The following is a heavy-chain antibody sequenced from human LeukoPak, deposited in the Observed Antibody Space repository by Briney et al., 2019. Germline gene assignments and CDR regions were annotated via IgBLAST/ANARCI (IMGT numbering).Heavy chain of an antibody. CDR2: IYYSGST. CDR3: ARDGSSSWYYMDV. Sequence: SETLSLTCTVSGGSISSYYWSWIRQPPGKGLEWIGNIYYSGSTNYNPSLKSRVTISVDTSKNQFSQKLTSVTAADTAVYFCARDGSSSWYYMDVWGEGTTVTISS. D-gene: IGHD6-13*01. V-gene: IGHV4-59*01. CDR1: GGSISSYY. J-gene: IGHJ6*03.